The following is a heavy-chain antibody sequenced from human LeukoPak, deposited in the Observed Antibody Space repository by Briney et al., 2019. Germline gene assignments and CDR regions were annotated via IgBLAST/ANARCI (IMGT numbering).Heavy chain of an antibody. CDR2: IWYDGSNK. D-gene: IGHD6-13*01. Sequence: PGGSLRLSCAASGFTFSSYGMHWVRQAAGKGLEWVAVIWYDGSNKYYADSVKGRFTISRDNSKNTLYLQMNSLRAEDTAVYYCARDAPGYSLDYWGQGTLVTVSS. CDR1: GFTFSSYG. CDR3: ARDAPGYSLDY. J-gene: IGHJ4*02. V-gene: IGHV3-33*01.